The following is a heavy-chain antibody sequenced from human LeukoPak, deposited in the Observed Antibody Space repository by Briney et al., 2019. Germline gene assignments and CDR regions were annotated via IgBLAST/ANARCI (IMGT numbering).Heavy chain of an antibody. CDR1: GFIISSYS. V-gene: IGHV3-21*01. J-gene: IGHJ6*02. CDR2: ISSSSGYI. D-gene: IGHD2/OR15-2a*01. Sequence: GGSLRLSCAASGFIISSYSMNWLRQAPGKGLEWVSFISSSSGYIYYADSVKGRFTISRDNAKNSLHLQMNSLRAEDTAVYYCARDPGNYYGMDVWGQGTTVTVSS. CDR3: ARDPGNYYGMDV.